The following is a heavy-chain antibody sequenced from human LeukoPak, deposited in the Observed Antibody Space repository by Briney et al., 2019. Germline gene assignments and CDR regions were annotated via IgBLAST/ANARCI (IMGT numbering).Heavy chain of an antibody. V-gene: IGHV3-23*01. CDR2: ISGSGGST. J-gene: IGHJ4*02. Sequence: GGSLRLSCAASGFTFSSYAMSWVRQAPGKGLEWISAISGSGGSTYYADSVKGRFTISRDNSKNTLYLQMNSLRAEDTAVYHCARSLRGGTMEYWGQGTLVTVSS. CDR1: GFTFSSYA. CDR3: ARSLRGGTMEY. D-gene: IGHD1-7*01.